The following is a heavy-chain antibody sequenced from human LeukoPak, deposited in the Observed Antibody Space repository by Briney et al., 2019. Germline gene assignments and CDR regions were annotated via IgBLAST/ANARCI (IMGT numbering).Heavy chain of an antibody. D-gene: IGHD2-2*01. CDR3: AKVRGYCSSTSCYGPPDY. CDR2: ISGSGGST. J-gene: IGHJ4*02. V-gene: IGHV3-23*01. CDR1: GFTFSSYA. Sequence: GGSLRLSCAASGFTFSSYAMSWVRQAPGKGLEWVSAISGSGGSTYYADSVKGRFTISRDNSKNTLYLQMNSLRAEDTAVYYCAKVRGYCSSTSCYGPPDYWGQGTLVTVSS.